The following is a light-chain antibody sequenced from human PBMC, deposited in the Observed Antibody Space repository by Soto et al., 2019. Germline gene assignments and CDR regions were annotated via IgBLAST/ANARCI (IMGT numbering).Light chain of an antibody. Sequence: QSVLTQPPSASGTPGQRVTISFSGSSSNIGSTYVYWYQQLPGTANKLLIYSNNQRPSGVPDRFSGSKSGTSDSLAISGLRSEDEADYYCATWDDRLSGWVFGGGIKLTVL. V-gene: IGLV1-47*02. CDR2: SNN. J-gene: IGLJ3*02. CDR3: ATWDDRLSGWV. CDR1: SSNIGSTY.